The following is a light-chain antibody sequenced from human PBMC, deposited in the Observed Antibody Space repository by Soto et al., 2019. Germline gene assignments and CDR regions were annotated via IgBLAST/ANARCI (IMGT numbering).Light chain of an antibody. CDR3: QQYNKWPLT. Sequence: EIVLTQSPGTLSLSPGERATLSCMASQSVSSSYLAWYQQKPGQAPRLLIYGASTRATGIPARFSGSGSGSDFTLTISSLQSEDFAVYYCQQYNKWPLTFGPGTKVDIK. CDR2: GAS. CDR1: QSVSSSY. J-gene: IGKJ3*01. V-gene: IGKV3-15*01.